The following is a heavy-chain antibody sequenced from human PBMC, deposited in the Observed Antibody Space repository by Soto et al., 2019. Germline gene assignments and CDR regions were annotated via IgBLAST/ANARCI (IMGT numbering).Heavy chain of an antibody. CDR1: GFSLSSTRVA. CDR3: AHSVVAGLGYYFDY. J-gene: IGHJ4*02. V-gene: IGHV2-5*02. Sequence: GSGPTLVNPTQTLTLTCTFSGFSLSSTRVAVGWIRQPPGMALEWLALIYWDDDKRYSPFLKSRLTITKDTSKNQVVLTMTNMDPVDTATYYCAHSVVAGLGYYFDYWGQGTLVTVSS. CDR2: IYWDDDK. D-gene: IGHD6-19*01.